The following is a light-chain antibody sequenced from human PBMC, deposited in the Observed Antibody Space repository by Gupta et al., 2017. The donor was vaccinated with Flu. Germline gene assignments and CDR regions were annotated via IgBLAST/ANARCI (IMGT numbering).Light chain of an antibody. V-gene: IGKV1-5*03. CDR2: KAS. CDR3: QQYKSYALT. CDR1: QSISSW. J-gene: IGKJ4*01. Sequence: IQMTHSPSSLSASVGDRVTITCRASQSISSWLAWYQQKPGKAPKLLIYKASNLESGVPSRFSGSGSGTEFTLTISSLQPDDFATYYCQQYKSYALTFGGGTKVEIK.